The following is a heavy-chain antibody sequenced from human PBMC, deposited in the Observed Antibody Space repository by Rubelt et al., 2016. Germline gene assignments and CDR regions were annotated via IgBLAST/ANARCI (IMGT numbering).Heavy chain of an antibody. CDR1: GYTFTSYG. D-gene: IGHD1-1*01. CDR3: AGDQLALYAFDI. Sequence: QLQLVQSGAEVKKPGASVKVSCKASGYTFTSYGISWVRQAPGQGLEWMGWISAYNDDTKYAQKLQGRVTMTTETSTSTAYMEPRSLRSDDTAVYFCAGDQLALYAFDIWGQGTMVTVSS. CDR2: ISAYNDDT. J-gene: IGHJ3*02. V-gene: IGHV1-18*01.